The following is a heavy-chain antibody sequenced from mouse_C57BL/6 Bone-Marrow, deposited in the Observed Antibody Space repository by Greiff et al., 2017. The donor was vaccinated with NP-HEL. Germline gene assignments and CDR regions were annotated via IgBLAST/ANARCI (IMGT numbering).Heavy chain of an antibody. CDR3: AREGPYYGSSGYFDY. V-gene: IGHV1-50*01. D-gene: IGHD1-1*01. CDR1: GYTFTSYW. J-gene: IGHJ2*01. Sequence: QVQLQQPGAELVKPGASVKLSCKASGYTFTSYWMQWVKQRPGQGLEWIGEIDPSDSSTNYNQKFKGKATLTVDTSSSTAYMQLSSLTSEDSAVYYCAREGPYYGSSGYFDYWGQGTTLTVSS. CDR2: IDPSDSST.